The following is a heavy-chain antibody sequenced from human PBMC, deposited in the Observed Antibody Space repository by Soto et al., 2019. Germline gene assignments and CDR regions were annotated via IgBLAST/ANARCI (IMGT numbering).Heavy chain of an antibody. CDR3: ARDLTSRNYYYYYGMDV. D-gene: IGHD3-9*01. CDR2: IWYDGSNK. J-gene: IGHJ6*02. V-gene: IGHV3-33*01. CDR1: GFTFSSYG. Sequence: QVQLVESGGGVVQPGRSLRLSCAASGFTFSSYGMHWVRQAPGKGLEWVAVIWYDGSNKYYADSVKGRFTISRDNSKNTLYLQMNSLRAEDTAVYYCARDLTSRNYYYYYGMDVWGQGTTVTVPS.